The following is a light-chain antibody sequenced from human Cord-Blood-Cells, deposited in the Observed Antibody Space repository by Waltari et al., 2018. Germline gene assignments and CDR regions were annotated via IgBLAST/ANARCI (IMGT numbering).Light chain of an antibody. V-gene: IGKV2D-29*02. CDR1: QSLLHSDGKTY. CDR2: EVS. CDR3: MQSIQLPFT. Sequence: DIVMTQTPLSLSVTPGQPASISCKSSQSLLHSDGKTYLYWYLQKPGQSPQLLIYEVSNRVYGVPDRFSGSGAGTEFTLKISRVEAEDVGVYCCMQSIQLPFTSGPGTKVDIK. J-gene: IGKJ3*01.